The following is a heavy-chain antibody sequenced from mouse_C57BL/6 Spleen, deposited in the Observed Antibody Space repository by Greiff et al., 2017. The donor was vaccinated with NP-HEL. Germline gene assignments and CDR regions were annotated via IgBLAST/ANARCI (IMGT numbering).Heavy chain of an antibody. J-gene: IGHJ2*01. CDR1: GFTFSNYW. D-gene: IGHD2-1*01. Sequence: EVKLMESGGGLVQPGGSMKLSCVASGFTFSNYWMNWVRQSPEKGLEWVAQIRLKSDNYATHYAVSVKGRFTISRDDSKGDVYLKMNTLKAEDTGIYYCTYGNYKEDFDYWGQGTTLTVSS. V-gene: IGHV6-3*01. CDR3: TYGNYKEDFDY. CDR2: IRLKSDNYAT.